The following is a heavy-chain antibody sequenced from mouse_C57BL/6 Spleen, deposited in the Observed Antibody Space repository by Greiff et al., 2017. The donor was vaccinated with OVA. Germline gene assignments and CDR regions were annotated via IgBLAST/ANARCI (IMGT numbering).Heavy chain of an antibody. CDR1: GYTFTSYW. J-gene: IGHJ4*01. Sequence: VQLQQPGAELVKPGASVKLSCKASGYTFTSYWMHWVKQRPGQGLEWIGMIHPNSGSTNYNEKFKSKATLTVDKSSSTAYMQLSSLTSEDSAVYYCARAPHYYGSSLDAMDYWGQGTSVTVSS. D-gene: IGHD1-1*01. V-gene: IGHV1-64*01. CDR3: ARAPHYYGSSLDAMDY. CDR2: IHPNSGST.